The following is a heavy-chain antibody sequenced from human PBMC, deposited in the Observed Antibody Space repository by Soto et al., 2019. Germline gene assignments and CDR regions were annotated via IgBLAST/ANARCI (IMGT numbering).Heavy chain of an antibody. J-gene: IGHJ6*02. CDR2: IHYSGST. CDR3: ARDDSSDYSYGMDV. Sequence: QVQLQESGPGLVKPSQTLSITCTVSGGSISSGGYYWSWIRQHPGKGLEWIGYIHYSGSTYYNPSLKSRVTISVNTSKNQFSLKMSSVTAADTAVYYCARDDSSDYSYGMDVWGQGNTVTVSS. CDR1: GGSISSGGYY. V-gene: IGHV4-31*03. D-gene: IGHD3-22*01.